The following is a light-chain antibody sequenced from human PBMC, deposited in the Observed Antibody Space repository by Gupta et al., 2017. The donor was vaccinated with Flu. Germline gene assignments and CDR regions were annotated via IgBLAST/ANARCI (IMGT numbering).Light chain of an antibody. J-gene: IGKJ4*01. CDR2: GAS. Sequence: NFLAWFQLKPGQAPRRLIYGASSRATGIPDRFRGRGSGTDFTLTSNALEPEDFAVYYCQQYGTLPLTFGGGTKVEIK. CDR1: NF. CDR3: QQYGTLPLT. V-gene: IGKV3-20*01.